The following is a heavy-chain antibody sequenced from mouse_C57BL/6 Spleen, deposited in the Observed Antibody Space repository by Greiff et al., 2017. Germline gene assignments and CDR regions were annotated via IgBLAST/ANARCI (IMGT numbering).Heavy chain of an antibody. J-gene: IGHJ3*02. Sequence: VQLQQSGPELVKPGASVKISCKASGYTFTDYYMNWVKQSHGKSLEWIGDINPNYGGTSYNQKFKGKATLTVDKSSSTAYMELRSLTSEDSAVYDCARWGVTTTWGQGTLVTVSA. CDR1: GYTFTDYY. V-gene: IGHV1-26*01. D-gene: IGHD2-2*01. CDR2: INPNYGGT. CDR3: ARWGVTTT.